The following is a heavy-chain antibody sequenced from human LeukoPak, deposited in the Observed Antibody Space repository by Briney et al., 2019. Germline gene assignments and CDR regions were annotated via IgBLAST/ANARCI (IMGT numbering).Heavy chain of an antibody. V-gene: IGHV1-69*01. CDR1: GGTFSSYA. J-gene: IGHJ6*02. CDR3: ARESPGYSSSWYKPYGMDV. Sequence: ASVKVSCKASGGTFSSYAISWVRQAPGQGLEWMGGIIPIFGTANYAQKIQGRVTITADESTSTAYMELSSLRSEDTAVYYCARESPGYSSSWYKPYGMDVWGQGTTVTVSS. CDR2: IIPIFGTA. D-gene: IGHD6-13*01.